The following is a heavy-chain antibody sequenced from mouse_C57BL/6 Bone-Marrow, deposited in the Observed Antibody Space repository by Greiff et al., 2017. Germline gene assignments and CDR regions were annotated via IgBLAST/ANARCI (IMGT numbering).Heavy chain of an antibody. D-gene: IGHD1-1*01. Sequence: QVQLQQPGAELVKPGASVKLSCKASGYTFTSYWMQWVKQRPGQGLEWIGEIDPSGSYTNYNQKFKGKATLTVDTSSSTAYMQLSILTSEDSAVYYCARVITTVVGPLFDFWGQGTTLTVSS. V-gene: IGHV1-50*01. CDR3: ARVITTVVGPLFDF. CDR2: IDPSGSYT. J-gene: IGHJ2*01. CDR1: GYTFTSYW.